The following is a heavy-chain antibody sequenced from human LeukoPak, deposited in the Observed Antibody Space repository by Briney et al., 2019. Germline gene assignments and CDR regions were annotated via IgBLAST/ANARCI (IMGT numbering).Heavy chain of an antibody. Sequence: ASVKVSCKASGHTFTGYYMHWVRQAPGQGLEWMGWINPNSGATKYAQKFQGRVTMTRDTSIRTAYMELTSLRSDDTAVYYCARDGYNWGDWFDPWGQGTLVTVSS. CDR1: GHTFTGYY. D-gene: IGHD5-24*01. J-gene: IGHJ5*02. CDR2: INPNSGAT. CDR3: ARDGYNWGDWFDP. V-gene: IGHV1-2*02.